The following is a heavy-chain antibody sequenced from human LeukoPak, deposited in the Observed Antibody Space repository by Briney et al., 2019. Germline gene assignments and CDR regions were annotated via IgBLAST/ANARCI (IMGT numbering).Heavy chain of an antibody. V-gene: IGHV3-23*01. CDR3: AKHQRVGRGKKLWPDDAFDI. Sequence: PGGSLRLSCAASGFTFSSYAMSWVRQAPGKGLEWVSAISGSGGSTYYADSVKGRFTISRDNSKNTLYLQMNSLRAEDTAVYYCAKHQRVGRGKKLWPDDAFDIWGQGTMVTVSS. CDR1: GFTFSSYA. D-gene: IGHD5-18*01. CDR2: ISGSGGST. J-gene: IGHJ3*02.